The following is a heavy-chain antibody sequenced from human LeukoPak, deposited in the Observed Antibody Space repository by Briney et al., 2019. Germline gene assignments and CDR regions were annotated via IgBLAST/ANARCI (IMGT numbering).Heavy chain of an antibody. D-gene: IGHD3-22*01. CDR3: AARTYYYDSSGYYYGI. J-gene: IGHJ4*02. V-gene: IGHV3-66*01. CDR1: GFSFSNSA. CDR2: IYSGGST. Sequence: PGGSLRLSCAASGFSFSNSAMTWVRQAPGKGLEWVSVIYSGGSTYYADSVKGRFTISRDNSKNTLYLQMNSLRAEDTAVYYCAARTYYYDSSGYYYGIWGQGTLVTVSS.